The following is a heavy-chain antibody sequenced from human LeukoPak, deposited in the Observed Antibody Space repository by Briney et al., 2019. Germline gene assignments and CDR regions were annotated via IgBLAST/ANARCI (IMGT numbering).Heavy chain of an antibody. CDR1: GFTFSSYA. Sequence: GGSLRLSCAASGFTFSSYAMSWVRQAPGKGLEWVSAISGSGGSTYYADSVKGRFTISRDNSKSTLYLQMNSLRAEDTAVYYCARDSSNDYNFWSGYYTNYMDVWGKGTTVTVSS. CDR3: ARDSSNDYNFWSGYYTNYMDV. CDR2: ISGSGGST. D-gene: IGHD3-3*01. V-gene: IGHV3-23*01. J-gene: IGHJ6*03.